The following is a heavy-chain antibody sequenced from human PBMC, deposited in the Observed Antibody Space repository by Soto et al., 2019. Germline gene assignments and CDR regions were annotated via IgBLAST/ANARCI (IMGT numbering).Heavy chain of an antibody. Sequence: VGSLRLSCAASGFTFSSYAMSWVRQAPGKGLEWVSAISGSGGSTYYADSVKGRFTISRDNSKNTLYLQMNSLRAEDTAVYYCAKEIVLMVYAKEFDYWGQGTLVTVSS. D-gene: IGHD2-8*01. J-gene: IGHJ4*02. V-gene: IGHV3-23*01. CDR1: GFTFSSYA. CDR2: ISGSGGST. CDR3: AKEIVLMVYAKEFDY.